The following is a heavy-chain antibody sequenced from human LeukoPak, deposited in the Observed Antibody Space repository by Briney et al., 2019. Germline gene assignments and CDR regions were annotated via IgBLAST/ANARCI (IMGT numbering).Heavy chain of an antibody. D-gene: IGHD2-2*01. CDR1: GDSVSSNSVT. Sequence: SQTLSLTCAISGDSVSSNSVTWNWTGQSPSRGLEWLGRTYYRSTWYNDYAVSVRGRITVNPDTSKNQFSLHLNSVTPEDTAVYYCARRLTQYDCFDPWGQGILVTVSS. CDR3: ARRLTQYDCFDP. CDR2: TYYRSTWYN. V-gene: IGHV6-1*01. J-gene: IGHJ5*02.